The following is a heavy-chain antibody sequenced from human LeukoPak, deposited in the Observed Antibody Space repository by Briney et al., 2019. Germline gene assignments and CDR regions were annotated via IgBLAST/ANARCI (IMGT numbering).Heavy chain of an antibody. J-gene: IGHJ5*02. CDR1: GYTLTELS. Sequence: ASVKVSCKVSGYTLTELSMHWVRQAPGKGLEWMGGFDPEDGETIYAQKFQGRVTMTEDTSTDTAYMELSSLRSEDTAVYYCATDYRLGEGNWFDPWGQGTLVTVSS. CDR2: FDPEDGET. D-gene: IGHD3-10*01. V-gene: IGHV1-24*01. CDR3: ATDYRLGEGNWFDP.